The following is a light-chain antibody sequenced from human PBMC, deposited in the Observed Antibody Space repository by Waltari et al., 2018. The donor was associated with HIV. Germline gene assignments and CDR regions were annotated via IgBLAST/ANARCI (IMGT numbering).Light chain of an antibody. Sequence: EVVMTQSPLSLPVTLGQPASISCWSRQSLERSDGNTFLIWFHQRPGQSPRRLISRVSERDSGVPDRFSASGSGTDFTLKISRVEPEDVGVYYCMQGTYRPLTFGGGTRVEIK. CDR1: QSLERSDGNTF. V-gene: IGKV2-30*02. J-gene: IGKJ4*01. CDR2: RVS. CDR3: MQGTYRPLT.